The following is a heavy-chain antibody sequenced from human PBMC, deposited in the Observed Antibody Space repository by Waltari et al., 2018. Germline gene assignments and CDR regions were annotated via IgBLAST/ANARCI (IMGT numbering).Heavy chain of an antibody. J-gene: IGHJ1*01. Sequence: QVQLQESGPGLVKPSGTLSLTCAVSGGSISSSNWWSWVRQPPGKGLEWIGEIYHSGSTNYNPSLKSRVTISVDKSKNQFSLKLSSVTAADTAVYYCARDVLKYGGNSDAEYFQHWGQGTLVTVSS. V-gene: IGHV4-4*02. CDR2: IYHSGST. CDR1: GGSISSSNW. D-gene: IGHD2-21*02. CDR3: ARDVLKYGGNSDAEYFQH.